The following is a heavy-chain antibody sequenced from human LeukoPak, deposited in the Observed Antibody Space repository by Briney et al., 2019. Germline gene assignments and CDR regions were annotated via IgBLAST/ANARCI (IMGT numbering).Heavy chain of an antibody. CDR3: AKESPYTSPRNYYFDY. CDR2: ISNSGTAT. Sequence: GGSLRLSCVASGFTFSSFAMSWVRQAPGKGLEWVSAISNSGTATYYGDSVKGRSSISRDNSKNTVYLQINSLRADDTAIYYCAKESPYTSPRNYYFDYWGQGTLVTVSS. D-gene: IGHD1-14*01. CDR1: GFTFSSFA. V-gene: IGHV3-23*01. J-gene: IGHJ4*02.